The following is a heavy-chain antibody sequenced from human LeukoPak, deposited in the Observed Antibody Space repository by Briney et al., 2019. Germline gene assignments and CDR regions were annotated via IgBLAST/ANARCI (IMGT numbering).Heavy chain of an antibody. J-gene: IGHJ4*02. CDR1: GFTVSSNY. D-gene: IGHD6-19*01. V-gene: IGHV3-66*01. CDR2: IYSGGST. Sequence: GGSLRLSCAASGFTVSSNYMSWVRQAPGKGLEWVSVIYSGGSTYYADSVKGRFTISRDNSKNTLYLQMNSLRAEDTAVYYCARVDRDPPPYSSGQPFDYWGQGTLVTVSS. CDR3: ARVDRDPPPYSSGQPFDY.